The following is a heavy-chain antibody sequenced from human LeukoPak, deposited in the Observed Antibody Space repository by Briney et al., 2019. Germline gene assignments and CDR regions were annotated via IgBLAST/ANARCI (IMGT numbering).Heavy chain of an antibody. CDR1: GGSISSSSYY. V-gene: IGHV4-31*03. J-gene: IGHJ3*02. CDR2: IYYSGST. Sequence: SSETLSLTCTVSGGSISSSSYYWSWIRQHPGKGLEWIGYIYYSGSTYYNPSLKSRVTISVDTSKNQFSLKLSSVTAADTAVYYCARTAEGRYLHAFDIWGQGTMVTVSS. D-gene: IGHD1-26*01. CDR3: ARTAEGRYLHAFDI.